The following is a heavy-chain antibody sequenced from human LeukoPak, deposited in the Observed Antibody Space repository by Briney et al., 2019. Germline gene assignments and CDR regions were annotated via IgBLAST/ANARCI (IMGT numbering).Heavy chain of an antibody. Sequence: GGSLRLSCAASGFTFSTHAMSWVRQAPGKGLEWVSATSARGGSPYYADSVKGRFTISRDNSKSTLYLQMNSLRAEDTAVYYCAKDDGYVWGQGTLVTVSS. CDR2: TSARGGSP. V-gene: IGHV3-23*01. D-gene: IGHD5-18*01. J-gene: IGHJ4*02. CDR1: GFTFSTHA. CDR3: AKDDGYV.